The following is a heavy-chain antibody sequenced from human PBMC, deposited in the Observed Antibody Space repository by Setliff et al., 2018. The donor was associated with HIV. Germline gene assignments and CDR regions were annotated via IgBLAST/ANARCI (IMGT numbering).Heavy chain of an antibody. D-gene: IGHD5-18*01. CDR3: ARGDPRRGYSYGPEYMDV. CDR1: GYNFTTYD. V-gene: IGHV1-8*02. CDR2: MNPNSGNT. Sequence: ASVKVSCKASGYNFTTYDINWVRQATGQGLEWMGWMNPNSGNTDYAQKFQGRVTMTRNTSISTVYMEMSSLRSEDTAVYYCARGDPRRGYSYGPEYMDVWGKGTTGTVAS. J-gene: IGHJ6*03.